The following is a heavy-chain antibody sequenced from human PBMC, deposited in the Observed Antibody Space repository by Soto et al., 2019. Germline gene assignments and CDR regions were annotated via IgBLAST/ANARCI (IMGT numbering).Heavy chain of an antibody. D-gene: IGHD1-1*01. CDR3: ATERTGTTSMDV. CDR1: GYTFTSYD. V-gene: IGHV1-8*01. Sequence: QVQLVQSGAEVKKPGASVKVSCKASGYTFTSYDINWVRQATGQGLEWMGWMNPNSGNTGYAQKFQGRATMTTNTSISTAYMELSSLRSEDTAVYYCATERTGTTSMDVWGQGTTVTVSS. J-gene: IGHJ6*02. CDR2: MNPNSGNT.